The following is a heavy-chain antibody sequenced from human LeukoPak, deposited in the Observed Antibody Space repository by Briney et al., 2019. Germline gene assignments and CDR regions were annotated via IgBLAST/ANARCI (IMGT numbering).Heavy chain of an antibody. CDR2: IYIGDSET. D-gene: IGHD1-26*01. CDR1: GHTFTTSW. Sequence: ESLKISCQGSGHTFTTSWVGWVRQMPGKGLEWLGLIYIGDSETRYSPSFEGQVTLLANKSINTAYLQWRSLKASDTARYYCARLMGSASPSFDYWGQGTLVTVSS. V-gene: IGHV5-51*01. CDR3: ARLMGSASPSFDY. J-gene: IGHJ4*02.